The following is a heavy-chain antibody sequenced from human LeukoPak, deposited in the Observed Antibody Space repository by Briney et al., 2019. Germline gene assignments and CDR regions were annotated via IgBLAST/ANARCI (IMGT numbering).Heavy chain of an antibody. CDR2: IKSDGNNK. Sequence: GGSLRLSCAASGFTFSNYGMHWVRQAPGKGLDRVTFIKSDGNNKYYADAVRGRFTISRDNSKSTLYLQMNSLRAEDTAVYFCAKDLEYCSSNSCPRLPFDIWGEGTLVTVSS. CDR3: AKDLEYCSSNSCPRLPFDI. V-gene: IGHV3-30*02. CDR1: GFTFSNYG. J-gene: IGHJ3*02. D-gene: IGHD2-2*01.